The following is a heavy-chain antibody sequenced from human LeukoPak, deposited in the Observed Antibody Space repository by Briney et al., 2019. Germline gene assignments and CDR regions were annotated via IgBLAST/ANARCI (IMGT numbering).Heavy chain of an antibody. V-gene: IGHV4-38-2*01. Sequence: PSETLSLTCGVSGYSITSGYYWAWIRQPPGKGLEWIGNIYQSGSTYYNPSFKSRVTISVDTSKNQFSLKLSSVTAADTAVYYCARHYSNYFFDYWGQGTLVTVSS. CDR2: IYQSGST. D-gene: IGHD4-11*01. CDR3: ARHYSNYFFDY. CDR1: GYSITSGYY. J-gene: IGHJ4*02.